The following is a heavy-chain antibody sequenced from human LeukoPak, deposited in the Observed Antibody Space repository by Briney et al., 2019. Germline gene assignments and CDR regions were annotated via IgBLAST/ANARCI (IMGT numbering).Heavy chain of an antibody. CDR3: AKGFTVTTYGWGVDY. CDR2: ISGSGGST. Sequence: PGGSLRLSWAASAFTFSNYAMSWVRQAPGKGLEWVSGISGSGGSTYYADPVKGRFTISRDNSKNTLYLQINSLRAEDTAVYYCAKGFTVTTYGWGVDYWGQGTLVTVSS. V-gene: IGHV3-23*01. J-gene: IGHJ4*02. CDR1: AFTFSNYA. D-gene: IGHD4-17*01.